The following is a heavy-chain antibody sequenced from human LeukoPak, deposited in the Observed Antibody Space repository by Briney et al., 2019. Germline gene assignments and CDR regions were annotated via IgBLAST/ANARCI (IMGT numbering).Heavy chain of an antibody. CDR1: GGSISSHY. Sequence: SETLSLTCTVSGGSISSHYWSWIRQPPGKGLEWIGYIYYSGSTNYNPSLKSRVTISVDTSKNQFSLKLSSVTAADTAVYYCARAAAAESEYYYYYYMDVWGKGTTVTVSS. CDR3: ARAAAAESEYYYYYYMDV. CDR2: IYYSGST. J-gene: IGHJ6*03. V-gene: IGHV4-59*11. D-gene: IGHD2-15*01.